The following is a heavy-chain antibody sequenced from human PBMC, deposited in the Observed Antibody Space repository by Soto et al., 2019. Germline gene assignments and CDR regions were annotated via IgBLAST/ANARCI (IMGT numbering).Heavy chain of an antibody. CDR1: GSPLNTFA. V-gene: IGHV3-23*01. CDR3: ARRPSSAVSKHNYFDP. CDR2: ISIGGHDT. D-gene: IGHD6-13*01. J-gene: IGHJ5*02. Sequence: EVHLLESGGGLAQPGGSLRLSCAASGSPLNTFAMNWVRQAPGKGLEWVSTISIGGHDTFYADSVKGRFTVSRDNSKNTLYLLMNSLRAEDTAVYYCARRPSSAVSKHNYFDPWGQGALVTVSS.